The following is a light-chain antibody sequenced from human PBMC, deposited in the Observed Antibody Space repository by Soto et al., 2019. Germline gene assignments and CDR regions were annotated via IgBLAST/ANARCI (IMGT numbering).Light chain of an antibody. Sequence: QVTKSESSMSASMCDRVTITCRASQDIGKWIAWYQQKPGRAPKLLIHTASTIQREVPSRFSVSGSGTDFTLTISSLQPEDFATYYCQEYYSFLVTFGQGTLLEI. CDR2: TAS. J-gene: IGKJ5*01. CDR1: QDIGKW. CDR3: QEYYSFLVT. V-gene: IGKV1D-12*01.